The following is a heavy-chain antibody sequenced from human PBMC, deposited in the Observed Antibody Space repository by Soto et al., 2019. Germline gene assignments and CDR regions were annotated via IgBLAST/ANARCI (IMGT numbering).Heavy chain of an antibody. CDR2: INHSGST. V-gene: IGHV4-34*01. D-gene: IGHD3-22*01. J-gene: IGHJ5*02. Sequence: SETLSLTCAVYGGSFSGYYWSWIRQPPGKGLEWIGEINHSGSTNYNPSLKSRVTMSVDTSKNQFSLKLSSVTAADTAVYYCARNTYYYDSSGYFQNWFDPWGQGTLVTVSS. CDR1: GGSFSGYY. CDR3: ARNTYYYDSSGYFQNWFDP.